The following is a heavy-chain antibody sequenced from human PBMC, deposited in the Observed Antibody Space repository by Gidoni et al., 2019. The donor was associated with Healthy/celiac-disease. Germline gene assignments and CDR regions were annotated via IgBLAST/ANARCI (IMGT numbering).Heavy chain of an antibody. CDR3: AKGIAAAGINWFDP. J-gene: IGHJ5*02. CDR2: FSWNSGSI. CDR1: GFTFDVYA. D-gene: IGHD6-13*01. V-gene: IGHV3-9*01. Sequence: EVQLVESGGGLVQPGGSVRLYCAATGFTFDVYAIHWVRQAPGKGLARVSGFSWNSGSIGYADSGKGRFTISRDNAKNSLYLQMNRLGAEDTALYYCAKGIAAAGINWFDPWGQGTLVTVSS.